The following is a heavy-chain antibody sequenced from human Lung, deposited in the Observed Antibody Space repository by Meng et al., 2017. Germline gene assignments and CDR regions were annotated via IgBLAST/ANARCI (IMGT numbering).Heavy chain of an antibody. D-gene: IGHD4-11*01. CDR2: INHSGST. CDR3: ARGPTTMAHDFDY. Sequence: QVHLQRGGGGLLKPSETLFSPWVISGGCFSDYHWSWIRQPPGKGLEWIGEINHSGSTNYNPSLESRATISVDTSQNNLSLKLSSVTAADSAVYYCARGPTTMAHDFDYWGQGTLVTVSS. CDR1: GGCFSDYH. V-gene: IGHV4-34*01. J-gene: IGHJ4*02.